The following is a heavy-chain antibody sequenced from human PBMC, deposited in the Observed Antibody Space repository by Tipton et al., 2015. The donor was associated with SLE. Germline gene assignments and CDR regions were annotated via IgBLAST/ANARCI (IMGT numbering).Heavy chain of an antibody. CDR3: ARDGSGYDSRVFDY. J-gene: IGHJ4*02. V-gene: IGHV4-59*01. CDR1: GGSFSSYY. D-gene: IGHD5-12*01. Sequence: TLSLTCTVSGGSFSSYYWSWIRQPPGKGLEWIGNFYYSGSTNYNPSLKSRVTISVDTSKNQFSLNLSSVTAADTAVYYCARDGSGYDSRVFDYWGQGTLVTVSS. CDR2: FYYSGST.